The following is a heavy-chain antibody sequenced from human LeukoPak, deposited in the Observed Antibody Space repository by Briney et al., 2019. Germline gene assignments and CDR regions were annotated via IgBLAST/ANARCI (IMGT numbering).Heavy chain of an antibody. CDR3: AKDGTRGIRFGKIPHYFDY. V-gene: IGHV3-30*04. Sequence: GGSLRLSCAASGFTFSSYAMHWVRQAPGKGLEWVSVISYDGSNKYYADSVKGRFTISRDNSNNLLYLQMNSLRVDDTAVYYCAKDGTRGIRFGKIPHYFDYWGQGTLVTVSS. J-gene: IGHJ4*02. CDR1: GFTFSSYA. D-gene: IGHD3-10*01. CDR2: ISYDGSNK.